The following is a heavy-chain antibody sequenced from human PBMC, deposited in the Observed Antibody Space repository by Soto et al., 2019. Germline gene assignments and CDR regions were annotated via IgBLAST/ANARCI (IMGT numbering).Heavy chain of an antibody. CDR2: IKSKTDGGTT. V-gene: IGHV3-15*01. D-gene: IGHD2-2*01. Sequence: EVQLVESGGGLVKPGGSLRLSCAASGFTFSNAWMSWVRQAPGKGLEWVGRIKSKTDGGTTDYAAPVKGRFTISRDDSKNTLYLQMNSLKTEDTAVYYCTPEYQLLPDAFDIWGQGTMVTVSS. CDR1: GFTFSNAW. CDR3: TPEYQLLPDAFDI. J-gene: IGHJ3*02.